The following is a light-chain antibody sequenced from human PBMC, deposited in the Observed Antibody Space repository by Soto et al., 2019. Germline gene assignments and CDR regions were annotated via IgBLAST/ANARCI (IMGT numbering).Light chain of an antibody. CDR3: LHCNSYSPDT. CDR1: QGISSY. V-gene: IGKV1-9*01. J-gene: IGKJ3*01. Sequence: DIQLTQSPSFLSASVGDRVTITCRASQGISSYLAWYQQKPGTAPKLLIFAASTLQNGVPSRFSGSGSGTEFNLSISSLQPEDFATYYCLHCNSYSPDTFGRGTKVDIK. CDR2: AAS.